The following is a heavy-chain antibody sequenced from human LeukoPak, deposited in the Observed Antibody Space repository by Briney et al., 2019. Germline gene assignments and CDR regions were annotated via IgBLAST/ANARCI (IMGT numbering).Heavy chain of an antibody. Sequence: PSETLSLTCTVSAGSISSYYWGWIRQPPGKGLEWIGSIYNSGSTYYNPSLKSRVTISVDTSKNQFSLKLSSVTAADTAVYFCARREYYDSSGYRWGQGTLVTVSS. J-gene: IGHJ4*02. CDR3: ARREYYDSSGYR. CDR1: AGSISSYY. V-gene: IGHV4-39*01. D-gene: IGHD3-22*01. CDR2: IYNSGST.